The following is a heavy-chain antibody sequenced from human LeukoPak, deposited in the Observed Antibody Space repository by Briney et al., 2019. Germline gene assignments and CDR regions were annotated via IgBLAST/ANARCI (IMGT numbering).Heavy chain of an antibody. Sequence: SETLSLTCAVYGGSFSGYYWSWIRQPPGKGLEWIGEINHSGSTNYNPSLKSRVTISVDTSKNQFSLKLSSVTAADTAVYFCAYGFHYYYMDVWGKGTTVTISS. D-gene: IGHD3-10*01. CDR1: GGSFSGYY. CDR2: INHSGST. J-gene: IGHJ6*03. V-gene: IGHV4-34*01. CDR3: AYGFHYYYMDV.